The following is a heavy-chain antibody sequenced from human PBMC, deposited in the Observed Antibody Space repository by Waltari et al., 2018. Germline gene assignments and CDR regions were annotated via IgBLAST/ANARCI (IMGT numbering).Heavy chain of an antibody. CDR3: ARLDRFSDYNWFDP. V-gene: IGHV4-38-2*02. D-gene: IGHD3-22*01. J-gene: IGHJ5*02. CDR2: IYHSGRT. Sequence: QVQLQESGPGLVKPSETLSLTCTVSGSSISSGYYWGWIRQPPGKGLEWIGTIYHSGRTKYNPSLKSRVTISVDTSKTQFSLKLTSVTAADAAVYYCARLDRFSDYNWFDPWGHGTLVTVSS. CDR1: GSSISSGYY.